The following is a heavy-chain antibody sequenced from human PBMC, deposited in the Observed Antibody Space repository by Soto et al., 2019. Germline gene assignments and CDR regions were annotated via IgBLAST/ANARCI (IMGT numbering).Heavy chain of an antibody. D-gene: IGHD6-13*01. CDR1: GFTFSTYG. CDR2: TSFDGNNK. V-gene: IGHV3-30*18. J-gene: IGHJ6*02. Sequence: QEQLVESGGGVVQPGRSLRLSCAASGFTFSTYGMHWVRQAPGKGLEWVAVTSFDGNNKYYADSVKGRFTISRDNFKNSLYLQMNSLRAEDTAVYYCAKDRTSSSWYYLYYYGMDVWGQGTTVTVSS. CDR3: AKDRTSSSWYYLYYYGMDV.